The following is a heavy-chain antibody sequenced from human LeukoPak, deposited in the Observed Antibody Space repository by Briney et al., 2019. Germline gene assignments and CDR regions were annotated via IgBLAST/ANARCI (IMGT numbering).Heavy chain of an antibody. CDR3: ARRTYGSGSYYFDY. Sequence: ASVTVSCKASGYTFTGYYMHWVRQAPGQGLEWMGWINPNSGGTNYAQKFQGRVTMTRDTSISTAYMELSRLRSDDTAVYYCARRTYGSGSYYFDYWGQGTLVTVSS. J-gene: IGHJ4*02. V-gene: IGHV1-2*02. CDR2: INPNSGGT. CDR1: GYTFTGYY. D-gene: IGHD3-10*01.